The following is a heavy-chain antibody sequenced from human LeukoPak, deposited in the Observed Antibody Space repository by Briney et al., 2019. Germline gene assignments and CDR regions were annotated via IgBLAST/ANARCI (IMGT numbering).Heavy chain of an antibody. CDR2: TSGSGGST. V-gene: IGHV3-23*01. Sequence: GGSLRLSCAASGFTFSSYAMSWVRQAPGKGLEWVSATSGSGGSTYYADSVKGRFTISRDNSKNTLYLQMNSLRTEDTAVYYCARDLGWAFDYWGQGTLVTVSS. CDR1: GFTFSSYA. CDR3: ARDLGWAFDY. D-gene: IGHD6-19*01. J-gene: IGHJ4*02.